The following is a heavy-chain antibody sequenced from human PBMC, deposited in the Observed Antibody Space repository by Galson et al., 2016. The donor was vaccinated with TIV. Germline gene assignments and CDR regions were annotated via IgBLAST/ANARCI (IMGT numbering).Heavy chain of an antibody. V-gene: IGHV4-4*09. CDR3: ARDRGAGGKGFDP. Sequence: TLSLTCTVSGGSVSSFYWSWIRQPPGKGLEWIGYFYTSGNTNYNPSLKSRVTISVDTSKNQISLQLNSVTAEDTAMYYCARDRGAGGKGFDPWGQGTLVTVSS. CDR2: FYTSGNT. J-gene: IGHJ5*02. D-gene: IGHD3-10*01. CDR1: GGSVSSFY.